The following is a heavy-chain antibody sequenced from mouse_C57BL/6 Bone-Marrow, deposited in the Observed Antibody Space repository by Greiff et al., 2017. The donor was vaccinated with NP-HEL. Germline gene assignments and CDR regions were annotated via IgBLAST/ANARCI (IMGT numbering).Heavy chain of an antibody. CDR2: IDPSDSYT. D-gene: IGHD2-3*01. CDR3: ARDGGWLLRLDY. CDR1: GYTFTSYW. Sequence: QVQLQQPGAELVKPGASVKLSCKASGYTFTSYWMQWVKQRPGQGLEWIGEIDPSDSYTNYNQKFKGKATLTVDPSSSTAYMQLSSLTSEDSAVYYCARDGGWLLRLDYWGQGTTLTVSS. J-gene: IGHJ2*01. V-gene: IGHV1-50*01.